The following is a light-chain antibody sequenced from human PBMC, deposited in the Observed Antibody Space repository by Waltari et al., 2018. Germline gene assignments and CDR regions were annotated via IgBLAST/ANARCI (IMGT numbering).Light chain of an antibody. CDR2: MLS. Sequence: DVVMTQSPLSLPVTVGQPASISCRSSQTLVHSDGNTYLTWFQQRPGQSPRRLIYMLSKRDSGVPDRFSGSGSGSDFTLESSRVEWGDGVSYDCMEGTHWPYTFGQGTKLEIK. CDR3: MEGTHWPYT. V-gene: IGKV2-30*02. J-gene: IGKJ2*01. CDR1: QTLVHSDGNTY.